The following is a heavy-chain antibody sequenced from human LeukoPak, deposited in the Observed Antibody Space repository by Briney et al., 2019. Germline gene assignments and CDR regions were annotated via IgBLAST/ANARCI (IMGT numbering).Heavy chain of an antibody. D-gene: IGHD2-2*03. V-gene: IGHV1-69*13. Sequence: SVKVSCKASGGTFSSYAISWVRQAPGQGLEWMGGIIPIFGTANYAQKFQGRVTITADESTSTAYMELSSLRSEDTAVYYCASGYCSSTSCSYYFDYWGQGTLVTVSS. CDR1: GGTFSSYA. CDR2: IIPIFGTA. CDR3: ASGYCSSTSCSYYFDY. J-gene: IGHJ4*02.